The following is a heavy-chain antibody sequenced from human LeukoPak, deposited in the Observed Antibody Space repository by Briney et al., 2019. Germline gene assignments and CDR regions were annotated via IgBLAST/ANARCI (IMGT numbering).Heavy chain of an antibody. D-gene: IGHD6-13*01. CDR1: GYSFTSYW. V-gene: IGHV5-51*01. CDR3: ARHAPAYSSSWYDYFDY. CDR2: IYPGDSDT. J-gene: IGHJ4*02. Sequence: GESLKISCKGSGYSFTSYWIGWVRQMPGKGLEWMGIIYPGDSDTRYSPSFQGQVTISADKSISTAYLQWSSLKASDTAMYYCARHAPAYSSSWYDYFDYWGQGTLVTVSS.